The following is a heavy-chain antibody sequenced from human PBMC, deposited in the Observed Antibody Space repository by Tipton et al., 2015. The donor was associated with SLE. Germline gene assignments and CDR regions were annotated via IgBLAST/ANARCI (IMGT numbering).Heavy chain of an antibody. D-gene: IGHD1-26*01. J-gene: IGHJ3*02. CDR2: MYYTGST. CDR3: ARGVGATGWGAFDI. V-gene: IGHV4-39*01. CDR1: GGSISTSSYY. Sequence: TLSLTCTVSGGSISTSSYYWGWIRQPPGKGLEWIGSMYYTGSTYYNPSLKSRLTVSLDTSNNQFSLKLDSVTAADTAAYYCARGVGATGWGAFDIWGQGTMVTVSS.